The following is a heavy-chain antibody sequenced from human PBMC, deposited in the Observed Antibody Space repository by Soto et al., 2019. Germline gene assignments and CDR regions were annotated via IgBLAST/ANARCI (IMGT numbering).Heavy chain of an antibody. CDR2: IYYSGST. CDR1: GGSISSGGYY. D-gene: IGHD3-22*01. J-gene: IGHJ6*02. CDR3: ASVSEMIYYYYGMDV. Sequence: PSETLSLTCTVSGGSISSGGYYWSWIRQHPGKGLEWIGYIYYSGSTYYNPSLKSRVTISVDTSKNQFSLKLSSVTAADTAVYYCASVSEMIYYYYGMDVWGQGTTVTVSS. V-gene: IGHV4-31*03.